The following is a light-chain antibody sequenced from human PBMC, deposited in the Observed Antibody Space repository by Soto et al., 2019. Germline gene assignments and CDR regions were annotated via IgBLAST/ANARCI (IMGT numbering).Light chain of an antibody. CDR1: QSVGSNY. V-gene: IGKV3-20*01. Sequence: VLTQSPGTLSLSPGERATLSCRASQSVGSNYLAWYQQKPGQAPRLLIDGASSRATGIPDRFSGSGSGTDFTLTISRLEPEDFAAYYCQPYGGSPLITFGQGTRLEIK. CDR3: QPYGGSPLIT. CDR2: GAS. J-gene: IGKJ5*01.